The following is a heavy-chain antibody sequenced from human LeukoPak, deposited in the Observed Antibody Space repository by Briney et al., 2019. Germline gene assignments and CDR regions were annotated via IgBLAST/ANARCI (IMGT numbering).Heavy chain of an antibody. V-gene: IGHV4-34*01. J-gene: IGHJ5*01. CDR2: INHSGST. D-gene: IGHD2-2*02. CDR3: ARRHSRYCNSTSCDTRARVPYNWFDF. CDR1: GGSFSGDY. Sequence: KPSETLSLTCAVYGGSFSGDYWSWIRQPPGKGLEWIGEINHSGSTNYNPSLKSRVTISVDTSKNQFSLKLSSVTPADTTVYYCARRHSRYCNSTSCDTRARVPYNWFDFWGQGTLVTVSS.